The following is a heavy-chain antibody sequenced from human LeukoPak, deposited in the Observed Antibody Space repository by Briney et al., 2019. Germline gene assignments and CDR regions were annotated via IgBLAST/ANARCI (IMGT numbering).Heavy chain of an antibody. CDR2: ISYDGSDK. V-gene: IGHV3-30*03. Sequence: GGSLRLSCAASRFTFSSYGMEWVRQAPGKGLEWVAVISYDGSDKNYADSVKGRFTISRDNSKNTLYLQMSSLRPEDTAVFYCARGRGLVGSTTDPWYFDYWGQGTLVTVSS. CDR3: ARGRGLVGSTTDPWYFDY. CDR1: RFTFSSYG. J-gene: IGHJ4*02. D-gene: IGHD1-26*01.